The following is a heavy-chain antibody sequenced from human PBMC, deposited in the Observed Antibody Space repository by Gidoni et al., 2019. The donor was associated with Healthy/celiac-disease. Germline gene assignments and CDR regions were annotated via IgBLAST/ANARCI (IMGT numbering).Heavy chain of an antibody. Sequence: EVQLVESGGGLVQPGGSLGLSGAASGFTFSSYWMSWVRQAPGKGLEWVANIKQDGSEKYYVDSVKGRFTISRDNAKNSLYLQMNSLRAEDTAVYYCARDMGGSSSFDYWGQGTLVTVSS. D-gene: IGHD1-26*01. CDR2: IKQDGSEK. V-gene: IGHV3-7*01. CDR1: GFTFSSYW. CDR3: ARDMGGSSSFDY. J-gene: IGHJ4*02.